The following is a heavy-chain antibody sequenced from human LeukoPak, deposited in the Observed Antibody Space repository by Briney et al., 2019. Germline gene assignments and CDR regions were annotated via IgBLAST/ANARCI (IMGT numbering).Heavy chain of an antibody. CDR3: ARQGYPGTPDY. CDR1: GFTFRSDW. J-gene: IGHJ4*02. V-gene: IGHV3-74*01. Sequence: GGSLRLSCAASGFTFRSDWMHWVRQAPGKGLVWVSRINPDGSSTGYADSVKGRFTISTDNAKNTLYLHMNRLRAEDAAVFHCARQGYPGTPDYWGQGTLVTVSS. D-gene: IGHD1-1*01. CDR2: INPDGSST.